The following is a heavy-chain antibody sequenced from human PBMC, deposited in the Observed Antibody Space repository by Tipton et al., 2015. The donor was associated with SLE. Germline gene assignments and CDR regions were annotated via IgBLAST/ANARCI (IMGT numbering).Heavy chain of an antibody. CDR2: INHSGST. Sequence: TLSLTCSVHGGSLNGYYWSWIRQPPGKGLEWIGQINHSGSTSHNPSLRGRVTISADTSNNQFSLKLTSVTAADTAVYYCATQGYYDSSFDYWGQGTLVTVSS. V-gene: IGHV4-34*01. CDR3: ATQGYYDSSFDY. J-gene: IGHJ4*02. D-gene: IGHD3-16*01. CDR1: GGSLNGYY.